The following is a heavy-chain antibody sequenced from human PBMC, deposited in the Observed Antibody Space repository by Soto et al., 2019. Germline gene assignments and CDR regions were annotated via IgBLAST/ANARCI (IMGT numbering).Heavy chain of an antibody. V-gene: IGHV1-46*04. D-gene: IGHD2-21*01. CDR1: GDTFTTNY. CDR2: INPNSGAT. J-gene: IGHJ6*02. CDR3: ASRVLCDMDV. Sequence: QEQLVQSGAEAKEPGASLKVSCKASGDTFTTNYIHWVRQAPGQGLEWMGRINPNSGATLYAQKLQGRLTLTTATSTSTVYMDLNSLKSEDSAVYYCASRVLCDMDVWGQGTTVTVSS.